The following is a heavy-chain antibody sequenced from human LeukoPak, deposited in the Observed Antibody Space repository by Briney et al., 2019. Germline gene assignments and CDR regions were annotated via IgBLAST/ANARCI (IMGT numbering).Heavy chain of an antibody. D-gene: IGHD6-19*01. CDR3: ARDRRSSALDY. V-gene: IGHV4-4*07. Sequence: PSETLSLTCTVSGGSISSYYWSWIQQPTGKGLEWIGRIYTSGSTNYNPSLKSRVTMSVDTSKNQFSLKLSSVTAADTAVYYCARDRRSSALDYWGQGTLVTVSS. J-gene: IGHJ4*02. CDR1: GGSISSYY. CDR2: IYTSGST.